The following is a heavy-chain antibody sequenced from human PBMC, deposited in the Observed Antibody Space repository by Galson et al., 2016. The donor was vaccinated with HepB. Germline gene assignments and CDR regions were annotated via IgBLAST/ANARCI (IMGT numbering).Heavy chain of an antibody. CDR1: GGSISSSSYY. D-gene: IGHD2-15*01. CDR2: IYYSGST. CDR3: ARHSSYYGNFDY. Sequence: LSLTCTVSGGSISSSSYYWGWIRQPPGKGLEWIGSIYYSGSTYYNSSLKSRVTISVDTSKNQFSLNLSSVTAADTAVYYCARHSSYYGNFDYWGQGTLVTVSS. V-gene: IGHV4-39*01. J-gene: IGHJ4*02.